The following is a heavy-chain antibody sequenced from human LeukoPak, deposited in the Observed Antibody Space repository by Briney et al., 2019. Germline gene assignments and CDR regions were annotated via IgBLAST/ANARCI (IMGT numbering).Heavy chain of an antibody. CDR3: AKKGGGSYYFDY. V-gene: IGHV3-23*01. Sequence: PWGSLRLSCAASGFTFSNYAMTWVRQAPGKGLEWVSTISGSSVNTYYADSVKGRFTISRDNSKNTLYLQMNSLRAEDTALYYCAKKGGGSYYFDYWGQGTLVTVSP. J-gene: IGHJ4*02. CDR2: ISGSSVNT. D-gene: IGHD3-16*01. CDR1: GFTFSNYA.